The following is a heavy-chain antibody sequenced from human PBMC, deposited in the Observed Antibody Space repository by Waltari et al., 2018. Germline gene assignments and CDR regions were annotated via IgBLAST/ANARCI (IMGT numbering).Heavy chain of an antibody. CDR2: IYYSGST. V-gene: IGHV4-59*01. D-gene: IGHD6-19*01. CDR3: ARSPGIAVAGFYYYYGMDV. Sequence: QVQLQESGPGLVKPSETLSLTCTVSGGSISSYYWSWIRHPPGKGLEWIGYIYYSGSTNYNPSLKSRVTISVDTSKNQFSLKLSSVTAADTAVYYCARSPGIAVAGFYYYYGMDVWGQGTTVTVSS. J-gene: IGHJ6*02. CDR1: GGSISSYY.